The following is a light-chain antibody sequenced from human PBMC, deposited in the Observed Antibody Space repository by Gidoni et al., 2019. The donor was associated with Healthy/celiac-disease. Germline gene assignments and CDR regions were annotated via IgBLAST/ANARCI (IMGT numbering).Light chain of an antibody. CDR1: QSVSSSY. CDR3: QQYGSSLWT. V-gene: IGKV3-20*01. CDR2: GAS. J-gene: IGKJ1*01. Sequence: EIVLTQSPGTLSLSPGERATLSCRASQSVSSSYLAWYQQKPGQAPRLLIYGASSRATGIPDRFSCSGSGTDFTLTISRLEPEDCAVYYCQQYGSSLWTFGQGTKVEIK.